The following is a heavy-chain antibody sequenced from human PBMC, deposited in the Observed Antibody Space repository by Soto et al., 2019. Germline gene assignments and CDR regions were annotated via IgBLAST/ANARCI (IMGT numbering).Heavy chain of an antibody. CDR1: GYNFKYAW. J-gene: IGHJ4*02. D-gene: IGHD3-9*01. CDR3: TRRPRAADLSVGRLDF. CDR2: IKSIADGETT. V-gene: IGHV3-15*07. Sequence: GWSLRLSCAASGYNFKYAWMNWVRQAPGKVLEWVGRIKSIADGETTAYAAPVTDRFSISRDVSTFTLYLQINSLQTEDTGVYYCTRRPRAADLSVGRLDFRGRGTLVTVPS.